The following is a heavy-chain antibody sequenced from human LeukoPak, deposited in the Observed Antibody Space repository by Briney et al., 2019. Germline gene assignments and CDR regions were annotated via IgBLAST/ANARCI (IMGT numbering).Heavy chain of an antibody. V-gene: IGHV3-21*01. D-gene: IGHD3-10*02. J-gene: IGHJ6*04. CDR2: ISSSSTYI. CDR3: AELGITMIGGV. CDR1: GFTLSSYR. Sequence: PGGSLRLSCVASGFTLSSYRMNWVRQAPGKGLEWFSSISSSSTYINYADSVKGRFTISRDNAKNSLYLQMNSLRAEDTAVYYCAELGITMIGGVWGKGTTVTISS.